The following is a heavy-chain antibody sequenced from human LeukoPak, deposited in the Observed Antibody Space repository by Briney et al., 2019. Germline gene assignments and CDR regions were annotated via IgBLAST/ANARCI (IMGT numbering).Heavy chain of an antibody. CDR2: ISPSGDIT. CDR3: AKDRTYDFWSASVFDY. J-gene: IGHJ4*02. V-gene: IGHV3-23*01. Sequence: PGGTLRLSCAASGFIFSSHGMNWVRQAPGKGLEWVSGISPSGDITYYADSVKGRFTISRDNSKNTLHLQMNSLRAEDTAVYYCAKDRTYDFWSASVFDYWGQGTLVTVSS. D-gene: IGHD3-3*01. CDR1: GFIFSSHG.